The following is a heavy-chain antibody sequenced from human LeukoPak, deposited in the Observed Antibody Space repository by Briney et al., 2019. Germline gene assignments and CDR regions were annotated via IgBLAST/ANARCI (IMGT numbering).Heavy chain of an antibody. CDR1: GYTFTSYY. V-gene: IGHV1-46*01. D-gene: IGHD1-26*01. Sequence: GASVKVSCKASGYTFTSYYMHWVRQAPGQGLEWMGIINPSGGSTSYAQKFQGRVTMTRDTSTSTVYMELSSLRSEDTAVYYCAGLRSSGSYSYYMDVWGKGTTVTVSS. CDR3: AGLRSSGSYSYYMDV. CDR2: INPSGGST. J-gene: IGHJ6*03.